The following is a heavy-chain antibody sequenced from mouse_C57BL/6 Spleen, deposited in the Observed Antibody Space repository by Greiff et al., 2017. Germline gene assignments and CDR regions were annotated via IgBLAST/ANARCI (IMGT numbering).Heavy chain of an antibody. CDR2: ISGGGGNT. J-gene: IGHJ2*01. D-gene: IGHD2-3*01. V-gene: IGHV5-9*01. CDR1: GFTFSSYT. Sequence: EVHLVESGGGLVKPGGSLKLSCAASGFTFSSYTMSWVRQTPEKRLEWVATISGGGGNTYYPDSVKGRFTISRDNAKNTLYLQMSSLRSEDTALYYCARMVYDGYLDYWGQGTTLTVSS. CDR3: ARMVYDGYLDY.